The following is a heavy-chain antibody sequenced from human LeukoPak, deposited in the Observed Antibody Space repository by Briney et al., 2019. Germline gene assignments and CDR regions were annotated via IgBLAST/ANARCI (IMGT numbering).Heavy chain of an antibody. J-gene: IGHJ5*02. D-gene: IGHD2/OR15-2a*01. CDR3: AKDHDHENQWFDP. CDR1: GFTFSSYW. Sequence: GGSLRLSCAASGFTFSSYWMHWVRQAPGKGLVWVSRINSDGSSTSYADSVKGRFTISRDNAKNTLYLQVNSLRAEDTAVYYCAKDHDHENQWFDPWGQGTLVTVSS. V-gene: IGHV3-74*01. CDR2: INSDGSST.